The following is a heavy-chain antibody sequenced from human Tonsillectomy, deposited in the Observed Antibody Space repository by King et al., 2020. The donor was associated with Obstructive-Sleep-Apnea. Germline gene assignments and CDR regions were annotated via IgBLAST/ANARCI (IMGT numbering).Heavy chain of an antibody. CDR2: IKSKTDGGTT. V-gene: IGHV3-15*01. CDR1: GFTFTNAW. J-gene: IGHJ3*01. D-gene: IGHD3-10*01. Sequence: EVQLVESGGGLVKPGGSLRLSCAASGFTFTNAWMSWVRQAPGKGLEWVGRIKSKTDGGTTDYAAPVKGRFTISRNDSKTTMYLHMNSLKTEDTAVYYCTPDPGGSYFWRVFDFWGQGTMVTVSS. CDR3: TPDPGGSYFWRVFDF.